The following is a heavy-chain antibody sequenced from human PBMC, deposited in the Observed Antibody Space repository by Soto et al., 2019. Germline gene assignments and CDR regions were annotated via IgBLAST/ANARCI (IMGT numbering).Heavy chain of an antibody. J-gene: IGHJ4*01. CDR2: LSGGGGTT. Sequence: GGSLRHSCAASGFTFSSYAMSWVRQAPGKGLEWVSALSGGGGTTYYADSVKGRFTITRDNSKNTLSLQMNSLRAEDTAQYYCATGYRSPCDPFDSCTQGTLVTVSA. V-gene: IGHV3-23*01. CDR3: ATGYRSPCDPFDS. CDR1: GFTFSSYA. D-gene: IGHD2-15*01.